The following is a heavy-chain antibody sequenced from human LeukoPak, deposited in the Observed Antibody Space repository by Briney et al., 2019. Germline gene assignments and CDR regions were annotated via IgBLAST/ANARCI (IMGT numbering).Heavy chain of an antibody. CDR1: GGSISSGGYY. CDR2: IYYSGST. Sequence: SETLSLTCTVSGGSISSGGYYWSWIRQHPGKGLEWIGYIYYSGSTYYNPSLKSRVTISVDTSKNQFSLKLSSVTAADTAVYYCARAGRYYYDSSGYYYDYWGQGTLVTASS. D-gene: IGHD3-22*01. V-gene: IGHV4-31*03. J-gene: IGHJ4*02. CDR3: ARAGRYYYDSSGYYYDY.